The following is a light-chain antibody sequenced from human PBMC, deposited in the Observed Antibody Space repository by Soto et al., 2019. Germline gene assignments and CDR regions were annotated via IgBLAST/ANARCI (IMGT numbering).Light chain of an antibody. CDR1: QGISNS. CDR3: QHRRNWPNA. CDR2: DAF. Sequence: DIVLTQSPATLSLSPGERATLSCRASQGISNSLAWYQQKAGQAPRLLIYDAFIRATGIPARFSGSGFGTDFTLTISSLEPEDFAVYYCQHRRNWPNAFGQGTKVEIK. J-gene: IGKJ2*01. V-gene: IGKV3-11*01.